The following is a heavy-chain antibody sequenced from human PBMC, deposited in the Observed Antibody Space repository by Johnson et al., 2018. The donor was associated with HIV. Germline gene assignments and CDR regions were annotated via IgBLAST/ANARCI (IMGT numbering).Heavy chain of an antibody. CDR1: GFTFDDYG. CDR3: ARERGSFEYSNSYAFDI. Sequence: VQLVESGGGVVRPGGSLRLSCAASGFTFDDYGMSWVRQAPGKGLEWVSGINWNGGSTGYADAVKGRFTISRDNAKNSLYLQMNSLRAEDPALYYCARERGSFEYSNSYAFDIWGQGTMVTVSS. V-gene: IGHV3-20*04. J-gene: IGHJ3*02. CDR2: INWNGGST. D-gene: IGHD6-6*01.